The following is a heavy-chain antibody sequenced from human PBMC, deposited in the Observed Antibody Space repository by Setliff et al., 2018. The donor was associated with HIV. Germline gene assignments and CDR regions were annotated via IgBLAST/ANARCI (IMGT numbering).Heavy chain of an antibody. Sequence: PSETLSLTCAVSGYSISSGYHWGWIRQTPGKGLEWIGSIYQSGSTYHNPSLKSRVTISVDTSKNQFALKLSSVTAADTAVYYCARHDSNYYGSGNYYNRIYYFDFWGQGTLVTVSS. D-gene: IGHD3-10*01. V-gene: IGHV4-38-2*01. CDR1: GYSISSGYH. J-gene: IGHJ4*02. CDR2: IYQSGST. CDR3: ARHDSNYYGSGNYYNRIYYFDF.